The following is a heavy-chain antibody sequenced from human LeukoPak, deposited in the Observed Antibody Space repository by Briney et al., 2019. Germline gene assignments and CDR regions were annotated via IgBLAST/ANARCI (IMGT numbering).Heavy chain of an antibody. CDR3: AKYGRSHYYDSSGVDY. D-gene: IGHD3-22*01. CDR2: ISYDGSNK. CDR1: GFTFSSYG. J-gene: IGHJ4*02. Sequence: GGSLRLSCAASGFTFSSYGMHWVRQAPGKGLEWVAVISYDGSNKYYVDSVKGRFTISRDNSKNTLYLQMNSLRAEDTAVYYCAKYGRSHYYDSSGVDYWGQGTLVTVSS. V-gene: IGHV3-30*18.